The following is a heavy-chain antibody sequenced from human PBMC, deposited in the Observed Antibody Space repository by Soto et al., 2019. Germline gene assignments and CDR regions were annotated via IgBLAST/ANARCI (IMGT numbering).Heavy chain of an antibody. Sequence: SETLSLTCAVYGGSFSGYYWSWIRQPPGKGLEWIGEINHSGSTNYNPSLKSRVTISVDTSKNKFSLKLSSVTAADTAVYYCARGAAHWYFDLWGRGTLVTVSS. CDR3: ARGAAHWYFDL. J-gene: IGHJ2*01. V-gene: IGHV4-34*01. CDR2: INHSGST. CDR1: GGSFSGYY. D-gene: IGHD6-6*01.